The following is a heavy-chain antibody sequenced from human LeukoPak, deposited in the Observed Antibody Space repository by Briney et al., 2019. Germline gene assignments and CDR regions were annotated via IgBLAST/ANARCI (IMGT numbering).Heavy chain of an antibody. Sequence: GGSLRLSCAASGLAFASNAMTWVRRAPGKGLEWVSSIKKNGDTTYYADSVKGRFTVSRDNSKEMLYLQMSNLRADDTAVYYCAPGSDCSYWGQGTLVTVSP. V-gene: IGHV3-23*01. CDR3: APGSDCSY. J-gene: IGHJ4*02. D-gene: IGHD2-21*02. CDR2: IKKNGDTT. CDR1: GLAFASNA.